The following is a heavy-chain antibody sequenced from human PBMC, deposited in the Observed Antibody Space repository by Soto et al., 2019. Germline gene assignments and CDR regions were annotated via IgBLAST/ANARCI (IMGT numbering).Heavy chain of an antibody. CDR3: ARARGGFLGSHGMDV. V-gene: IGHV4-4*02. CDR1: GGYISSSNW. J-gene: IGHJ6*02. D-gene: IGHD3-3*01. Sequence: SETLSLTCAVSGGYISSSNWWSWVRQPPGKGLEWLGVIYHSGSTNYNPSLKSRVTISVDTSKNQFSLKLSSVTAADTAVYYCARARGGFLGSHGMDVWGQGTTVTVSS. CDR2: IYHSGST.